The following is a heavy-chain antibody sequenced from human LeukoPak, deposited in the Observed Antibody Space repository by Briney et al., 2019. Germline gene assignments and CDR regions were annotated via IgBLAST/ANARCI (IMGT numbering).Heavy chain of an antibody. Sequence: AGGSLRLSCAVSGFIFSSFGMRWVRQAPGKGLEWVSAISADGETPYYADSVKGRFIISRDNSKNTLYLQLSSLRAEDTAVYYCAQGHSSGWYRYWGQGSLVSVSS. CDR1: GFIFSSFG. J-gene: IGHJ4*02. D-gene: IGHD6-19*01. V-gene: IGHV3-23*01. CDR3: AQGHSSGWYRY. CDR2: ISADGETP.